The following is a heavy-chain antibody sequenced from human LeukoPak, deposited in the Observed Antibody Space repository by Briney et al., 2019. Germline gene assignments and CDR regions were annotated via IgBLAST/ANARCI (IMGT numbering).Heavy chain of an antibody. CDR1: GFTFSSYW. CDR3: ARGYSSLYRIDY. CDR2: INTDGSST. D-gene: IGHD6-13*01. V-gene: IGHV3-74*01. J-gene: IGHJ4*02. Sequence: GGSLRLSCAASGFTFSSYWMHWVRQAPGKGLVWVSRINTDGSSTTYADSVKGRFTISRDNAKNTLYLQMNSLSAEDTAVYYCARGYSSLYRIDYWGQGTLVTVSS.